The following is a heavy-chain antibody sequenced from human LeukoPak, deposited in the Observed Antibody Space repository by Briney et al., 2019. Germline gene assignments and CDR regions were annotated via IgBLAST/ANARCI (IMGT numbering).Heavy chain of an antibody. J-gene: IGHJ4*02. Sequence: SGGSLRLSCAASGFTFSSYAMSWVRQAPGKGLEWVSAISGSGGSTYYADSVKGRFTISRDNAKNTLYLQMNSLRAEDTALYYCATSARTYLGSSLDYWGQGTLVTVSS. CDR2: ISGSGGST. CDR3: ATSARTYLGSSLDY. D-gene: IGHD2-15*01. V-gene: IGHV3-23*01. CDR1: GFTFSSYA.